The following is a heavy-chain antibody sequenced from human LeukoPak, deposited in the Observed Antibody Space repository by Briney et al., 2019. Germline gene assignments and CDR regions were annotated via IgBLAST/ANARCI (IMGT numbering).Heavy chain of an antibody. J-gene: IGHJ4*02. CDR1: GFTFSSYS. CDR2: ISSSSSYI. D-gene: IGHD1-26*01. V-gene: IGHV3-21*01. Sequence: GGSLRPSCAASGFTFSSYSMNWVRQAPGKGLEWVSSISSSSSYIYYADSVKGRFTISRDNAKDSLYLQMNSLRAEDTAVYYCARGRSGSYYVSWGQGTLVTVSS. CDR3: ARGRSGSYYVS.